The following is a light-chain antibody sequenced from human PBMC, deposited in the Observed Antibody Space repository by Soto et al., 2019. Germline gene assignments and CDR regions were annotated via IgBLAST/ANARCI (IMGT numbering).Light chain of an antibody. V-gene: IGLV2-8*01. CDR3: AAWDDSLSIWV. CDR1: GSDIGAYNF. Sequence: QSALAQPPSASGSPGQSVTISCTGSGSDIGAYNFVSWYQQHPGKAPKLMIFGVTERPSGVPDRFSGSKSGNTASLTVSGLQADDEAVYYCAAWDDSLSIWVFGGGTKLTVL. CDR2: GVT. J-gene: IGLJ3*02.